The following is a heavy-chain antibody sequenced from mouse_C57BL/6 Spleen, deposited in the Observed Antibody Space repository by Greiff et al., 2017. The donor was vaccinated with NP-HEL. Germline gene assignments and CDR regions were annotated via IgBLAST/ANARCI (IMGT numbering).Heavy chain of an antibody. J-gene: IGHJ2*01. V-gene: IGHV1-52*01. CDR2: IDPSDSET. Sequence: QVQLQQPGAELVRPGSSVKLSCKASGYTFTSYWMHWVKQRPIQGLEWIGNIDPSDSETHYNQKFKDKATLTVDKSSSTAYMQLSSLTSEDSAVYYCARGDGYDGSYYFDYWGQGTTLTVSS. D-gene: IGHD2-2*01. CDR1: GYTFTSYW. CDR3: ARGDGYDGSYYFDY.